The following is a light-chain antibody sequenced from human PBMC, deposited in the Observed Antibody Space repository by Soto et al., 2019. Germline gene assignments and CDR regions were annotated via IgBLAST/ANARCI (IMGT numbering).Light chain of an antibody. J-gene: IGKJ2*01. CDR1: QSISSW. V-gene: IGKV1-5*01. CDR3: QKYNSYSLT. CDR2: DAS. Sequence: DIQMTQSPSTLSASVGDRVTITCRASQSISSWLAWYQQKPGKAPKLLIYDASSLESGVPSRFSGSGSGTEFTLTISSLQPDDFATYYCQKYNSYSLTFGQGTKLEIK.